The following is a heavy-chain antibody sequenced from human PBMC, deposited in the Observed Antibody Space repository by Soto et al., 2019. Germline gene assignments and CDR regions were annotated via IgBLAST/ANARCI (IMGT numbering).Heavy chain of an antibody. CDR1: GVTVSSNY. CDR2: IYSGGST. J-gene: IGHJ4*02. D-gene: IGHD5-18*01. V-gene: IGHV3-66*04. CDR3: ASHGYNYTGSHFDY. Sequence: EVQLVESGGGLVQPGGSLRLSCAASGVTVSSNYMSWVRQAPGKGLEWVSVIYSGGSTYYADSVKGRFTISRDNSKNTLYLQMNSLRAEDTAVYYCASHGYNYTGSHFDYWGQGPLFTVSS.